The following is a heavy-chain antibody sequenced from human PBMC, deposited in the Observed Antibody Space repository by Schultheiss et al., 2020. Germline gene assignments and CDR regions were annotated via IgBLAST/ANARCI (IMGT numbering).Heavy chain of an antibody. V-gene: IGHV4-38-2*01. J-gene: IGHJ4*02. CDR1: GYSISSGYY. Sequence: SQTLSLTCAVSGYSISSGYYWGWIRQPPGKGLEWIGEIYHSGSTNYNPSLKSRVTISVDTSKNQFSLKLSSVTAADTAVYYCARGLRRAFDYWGQGTLVTVSS. CDR3: ARGLRRAFDY. CDR2: IYHSGST. D-gene: IGHD5-12*01.